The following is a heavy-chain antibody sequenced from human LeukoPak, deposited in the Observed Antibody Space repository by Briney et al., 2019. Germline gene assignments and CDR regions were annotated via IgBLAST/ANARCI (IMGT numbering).Heavy chain of an antibody. V-gene: IGHV1-2*02. CDR3: ARYAEATSFDN. CDR1: GYTLTGYY. D-gene: IGHD1-14*01. CDR2: INPNSGGT. J-gene: IGHJ4*02. Sequence: ASVKVSCKASGYTLTGYYIHWFRQAPGQGLEWMGWINPNSGGTYYAQKFQGRVTMTRDTSISTAYIEVTRLTSDDTAVYSCARYAEATSFDNWGQGTLVTVSS.